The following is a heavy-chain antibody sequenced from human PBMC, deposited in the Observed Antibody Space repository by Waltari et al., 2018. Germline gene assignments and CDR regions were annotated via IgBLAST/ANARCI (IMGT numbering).Heavy chain of an antibody. D-gene: IGHD3-16*01. J-gene: IGHJ3*02. Sequence: EVQLVESGGGLSQPGGSLRLSCAASGFNDSSNSQTCVRQAPGKRLEWVSVIYSCGSTYYAASVNGRFTISRDNSKSTLYLQMNSLRAEDTAVYYCATTGVSNDAFDIWGQGTMVTVSS. V-gene: IGHV3-53*01. CDR2: IYSCGST. CDR3: ATTGVSNDAFDI. CDR1: GFNDSSNS.